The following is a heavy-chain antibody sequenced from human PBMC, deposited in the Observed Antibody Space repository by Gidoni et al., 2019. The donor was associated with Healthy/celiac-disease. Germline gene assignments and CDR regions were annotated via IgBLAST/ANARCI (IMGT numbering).Heavy chain of an antibody. D-gene: IGHD3-22*01. CDR1: GYTFTGSY. CDR2: INPNSGGT. CDR3: ARVLDSSGYYLDAFDI. Sequence: QVQLVQSGAEVKKPGASVKVSCKASGYTFTGSYMHWVRQAPGQGLEWMGWINPNSGGTNYAQKFQGRVTMTRDTSISTAYMELSRLRSDDTAVYYCARVLDSSGYYLDAFDIWGQGTMVTVSS. J-gene: IGHJ3*02. V-gene: IGHV1-2*02.